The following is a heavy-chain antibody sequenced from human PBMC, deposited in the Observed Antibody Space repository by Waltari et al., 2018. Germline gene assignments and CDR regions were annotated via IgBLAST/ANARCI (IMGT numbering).Heavy chain of an antibody. CDR3: ARRGRLSSYFFDY. D-gene: IGHD2-15*01. V-gene: IGHV4-38-2*01. CDR1: GYSISVGDF. J-gene: IGHJ4*02. Sequence: QLHLQESGPGLLKPSETLSLTCAVSGYSISVGDFWGWIRQPPGKGVEWIGSIYPGGDTYFNPSLKSRVTISVDKSKNQYSLNLRSMTAADTAVYYCARRGRLSSYFFDYWGQGTLVTVSS. CDR2: IYPGGDT.